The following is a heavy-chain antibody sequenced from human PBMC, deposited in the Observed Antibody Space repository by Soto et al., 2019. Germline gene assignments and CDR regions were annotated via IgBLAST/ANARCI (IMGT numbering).Heavy chain of an antibody. D-gene: IGHD3-22*01. CDR2: INSDGSST. Sequence: GGSLRLSCAASGFTFSSYWMHWVRQAPGKGLVWVSRINSDGSSTSYADSVKGRFTISRDNAKNTLYLQMNSLRAEDTAVYYCASPARYYDSSGYYYVFGDWGQGTLVTVSS. J-gene: IGHJ4*02. CDR3: ASPARYYDSSGYYYVFGD. CDR1: GFTFSSYW. V-gene: IGHV3-74*01.